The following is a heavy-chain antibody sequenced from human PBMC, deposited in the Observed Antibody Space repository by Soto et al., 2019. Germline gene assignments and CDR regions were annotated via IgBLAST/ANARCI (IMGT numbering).Heavy chain of an antibody. CDR3: AKDTVGPSVRGVTPWERYYYVMDV. D-gene: IGHD3-10*02. V-gene: IGHV3-23*01. J-gene: IGHJ6*02. Sequence: GGSLRLSCAASGFTFSSYAMSWVRQAPGKGLEWVSAISGSGGSTYYADSVKGRFTISRDNSRNTLYLQMNSLRAVDTAVYYCAKDTVGPSVRGVTPWERYYYVMDVWGQGTTVTVSS. CDR2: ISGSGGST. CDR1: GFTFSSYA.